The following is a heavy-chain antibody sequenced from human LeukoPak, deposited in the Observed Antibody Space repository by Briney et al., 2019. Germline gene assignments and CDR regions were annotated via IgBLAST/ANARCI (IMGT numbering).Heavy chain of an antibody. J-gene: IGHJ4*02. V-gene: IGHV4-4*07. CDR2: IYTSGST. CDR1: GGSLSSYY. D-gene: IGHD5-18*01. Sequence: SETLSLTCTVSGGSLSSYYWRWIRQPAGKGLEWIGRIYTSGSTNYNPSLTSQVTMSVDTSKNQLSVQLSSVTAADTAVYYCARVDTAMGVFVYWGQGTLVTVSS. CDR3: ARVDTAMGVFVY.